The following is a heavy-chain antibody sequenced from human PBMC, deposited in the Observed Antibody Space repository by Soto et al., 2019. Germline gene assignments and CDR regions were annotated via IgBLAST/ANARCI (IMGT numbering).Heavy chain of an antibody. D-gene: IGHD3-16*02. CDR3: SRDAGGRSGIIVVLAM. Sequence: QVQLVESGGGVVQPGRSLRLSCAASGFEFGRYGMHWVRRAPGKGLEWVAIIWDDGDNKYYADSVKGRFTVSRDNSKNTLSLEINHLRVDDTAVYFCSRDAGGRSGIIVVLAMLGQGTVVNVAP. J-gene: IGHJ3*02. CDR2: IWDDGDNK. V-gene: IGHV3-33*01. CDR1: GFEFGRYG.